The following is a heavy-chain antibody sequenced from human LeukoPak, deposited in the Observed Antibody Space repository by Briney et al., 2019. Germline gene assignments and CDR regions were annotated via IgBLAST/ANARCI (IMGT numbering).Heavy chain of an antibody. CDR2: IHYSGST. CDR1: GDSIGNYY. V-gene: IGHV4-59*01. J-gene: IGHJ3*02. Sequence: SETLSLTCTVSGDSIGNYYWSWIRQPPGKGLESIGYIHYSGSTKNNPSLQSRVIISLNTSKNQFSLKLSSVTAADTAVYFCASYDSSGHHHLGAFDIWGQGTMVTVSS. CDR3: ASYDSSGHHHLGAFDI. D-gene: IGHD3-22*01.